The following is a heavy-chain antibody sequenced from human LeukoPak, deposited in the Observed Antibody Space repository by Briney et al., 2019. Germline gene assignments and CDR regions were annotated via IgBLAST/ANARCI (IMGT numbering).Heavy chain of an antibody. CDR3: AKARLWFGELDY. V-gene: IGHV3-23*01. J-gene: IGHJ4*02. Sequence: PGGSLRLSCAAPGFTFSSYAMSWVRQAPGKGLEWVSAISGSGGSTYYADSVKGRFTISRDNSKNTLYLQMNSPRAEDTAVYYCAKARLWFGELDYWGQGTLVTVSS. CDR2: ISGSGGST. CDR1: GFTFSSYA. D-gene: IGHD3-10*01.